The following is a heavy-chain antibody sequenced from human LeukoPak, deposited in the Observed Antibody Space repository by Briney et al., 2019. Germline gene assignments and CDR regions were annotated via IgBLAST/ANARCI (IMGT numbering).Heavy chain of an antibody. J-gene: IGHJ4*02. Sequence: ASVKVSCKASGYTFTTYYMHWVRQAPGQGLEWMGIINPSGGSTNYAQKFQGRVTMTRDTSTSTVYMELSSLRSEDTAVYYCAGAPERASIGDYWGQGTLVTVSS. D-gene: IGHD5-12*01. CDR3: AGAPERASIGDY. CDR1: GYTFTTYY. V-gene: IGHV1-46*01. CDR2: INPSGGST.